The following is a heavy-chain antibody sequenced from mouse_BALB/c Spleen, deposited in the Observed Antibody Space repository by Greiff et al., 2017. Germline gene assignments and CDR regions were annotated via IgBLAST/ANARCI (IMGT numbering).Heavy chain of an antibody. CDR2: IWTGGGT. Sequence: QVQLKESGPGLVAPSQSLSITCTVSGFSLTSYDISWIRQPPGKGLEWLGVIWTGGGTNYNSAFMSRLSISKDNSKSQVFLKMNSLQTDDTAIYYCVRDPYAMDYWGQGTSVTVSS. J-gene: IGHJ4*01. CDR1: GFSLTSYD. CDR3: VRDPYAMDY. V-gene: IGHV2-9-2*01.